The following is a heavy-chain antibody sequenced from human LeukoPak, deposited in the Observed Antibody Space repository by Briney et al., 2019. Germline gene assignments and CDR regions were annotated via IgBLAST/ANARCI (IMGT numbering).Heavy chain of an antibody. CDR3: ARASSPRTEYYFDY. V-gene: IGHV3-21*01. CDR1: GFTFSSYA. D-gene: IGHD6-13*01. CDR2: ISSSSSYI. Sequence: GGSLRLSCAASGFTFSSYAMNWVRQAPGKGLEWVSSISSSSSYIYYADSVKGRFTISRDNAKNSLYLQMNSLRAEDTAVYYCARASSPRTEYYFDYWGQGTLVTVSS. J-gene: IGHJ4*02.